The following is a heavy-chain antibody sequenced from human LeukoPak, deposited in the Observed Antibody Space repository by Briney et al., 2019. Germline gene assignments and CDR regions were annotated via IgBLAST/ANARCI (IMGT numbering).Heavy chain of an antibody. CDR2: ISYDGSNK. D-gene: IGHD3-9*01. Sequence: GGSLRLSCAASGFTFSNAWMSWVRQAPGKGLEWVAVISYDGSNKYYADSVKGRFTISRDNSKNTLYLQMNSLRAEDTAVYYCARVSDYDILTGYSLGYWGQGTLVTVSS. CDR3: ARVSDYDILTGYSLGY. J-gene: IGHJ4*02. V-gene: IGHV3-30*03. CDR1: GFTFSNAW.